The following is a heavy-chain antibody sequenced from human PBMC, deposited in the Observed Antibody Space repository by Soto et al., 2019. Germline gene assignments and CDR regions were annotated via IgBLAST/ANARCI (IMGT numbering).Heavy chain of an antibody. CDR1: GGSFKSGSYS. CDR2: VYHTGST. Sequence: QVQLQESGPGLVKPSETLSLTCTVSGGSFKSGSYSWSWIRQPPGKGLEWIVYVYHTGSTSYNPSLKCLVSMSMDTSKSQFSLNMAFVTADDTAGYFCASDFPYFDSWGQRTIATVSS. J-gene: IGHJ4*02. CDR3: ASDFPYFDS. V-gene: IGHV4-61*01.